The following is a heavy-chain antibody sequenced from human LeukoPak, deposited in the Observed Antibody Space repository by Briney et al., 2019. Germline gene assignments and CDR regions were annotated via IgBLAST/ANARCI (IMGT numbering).Heavy chain of an antibody. CDR2: ISYDGTNK. Sequence: GGSLRLSCAASGFTFSSYAMHWVRQAPGKGLEWVAVISYDGTNKYYADSVKGRFTISRDNSKNTLYLQMNSPRAEDTAVYYCARDKQLGYCSGGSCYYDAFDIWGQGTMVTVSS. CDR3: ARDKQLGYCSGGSCYYDAFDI. V-gene: IGHV3-30*04. CDR1: GFTFSSYA. D-gene: IGHD2-15*01. J-gene: IGHJ3*02.